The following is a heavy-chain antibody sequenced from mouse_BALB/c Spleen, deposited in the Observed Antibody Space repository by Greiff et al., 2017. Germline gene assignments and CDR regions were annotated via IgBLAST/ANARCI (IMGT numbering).Heavy chain of an antibody. CDR3: TRVRNYYGSSYYYAMDY. D-gene: IGHD1-1*01. J-gene: IGHJ4*01. CDR1: GYTFTSYY. V-gene: IGHV1S81*02. Sequence: QVQLKESGAELVKPGASVKLSCKASGYTFTSYYMYWVKQRPGQGLEWIGEINPSNGGTNFNEKFKSKATLTVDKSSSTAYMQLSSLTSEDSAVYYCTRVRNYYGSSYYYAMDYWGQGTSVTVSS. CDR2: INPSNGGT.